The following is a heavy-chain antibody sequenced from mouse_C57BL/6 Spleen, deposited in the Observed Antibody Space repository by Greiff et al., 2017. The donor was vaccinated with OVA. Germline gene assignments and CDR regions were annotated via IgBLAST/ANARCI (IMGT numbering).Heavy chain of an antibody. D-gene: IGHD1-1*01. Sequence: VQLQQPGAELVKPGASVKLSCKASGYTFTSYWMHWVKQRPGQGLEWIGMIHPNSGSTNYNEKFKSKATLTVDKSSSTAYMQLSSLTSEDSAVYYCARSPTTVVGYYYAMDYWGQGTSVTVSS. CDR1: GYTFTSYW. V-gene: IGHV1-64*01. CDR3: ARSPTTVVGYYYAMDY. J-gene: IGHJ4*01. CDR2: IHPNSGST.